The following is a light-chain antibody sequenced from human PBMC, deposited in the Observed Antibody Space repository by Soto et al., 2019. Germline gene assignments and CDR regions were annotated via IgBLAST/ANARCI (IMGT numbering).Light chain of an antibody. CDR3: QQSYSTPWT. CDR2: AAS. CDR1: QSISSY. V-gene: IGKV1-39*01. Sequence: DIQMTQSPSSLSASVGDRVTITCRASQSISSYLNWYQQKPGKAPKLLINAASSLQSGVPSRFSGSGSGTDFTLTISSLQPEDFATYYCQQSYSTPWTFGQGTKV. J-gene: IGKJ1*01.